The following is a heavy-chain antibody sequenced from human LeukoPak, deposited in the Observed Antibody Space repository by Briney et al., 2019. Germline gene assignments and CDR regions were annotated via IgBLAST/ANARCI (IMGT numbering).Heavy chain of an antibody. CDR1: GGSFSHYY. CDR3: SRGSDESKTGDY. J-gene: IGHJ4*02. D-gene: IGHD6-25*01. CDR2: IHPSGST. V-gene: IGHV4-34*01. Sequence: SETLSLTCAIYGGSFSHYYWSWIRQPPGKGLEWVGEIHPSGSTSFNPSLESRVSISKDTSKNQFSLKLTSVTAADTAVYYCSRGSDESKTGDYWGQGTLVAVSS.